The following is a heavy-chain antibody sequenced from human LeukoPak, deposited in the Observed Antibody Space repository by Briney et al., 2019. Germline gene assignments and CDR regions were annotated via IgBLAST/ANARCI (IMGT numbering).Heavy chain of an antibody. CDR1: GGPFSGYY. CDR3: ARGGVDSSGYYYVDFDY. V-gene: IGHV4-34*01. D-gene: IGHD3-22*01. CDR2: INHSGST. Sequence: KPSETLSLTCAVYGGPFSGYYWSWIRQPPGKGLEWIGEINHSGSTNYNPSLKSRVTISVDTSKNQFSLKLSSVTAADTAVYYCARGGVDSSGYYYVDFDYWGQGTLVTVSS. J-gene: IGHJ4*02.